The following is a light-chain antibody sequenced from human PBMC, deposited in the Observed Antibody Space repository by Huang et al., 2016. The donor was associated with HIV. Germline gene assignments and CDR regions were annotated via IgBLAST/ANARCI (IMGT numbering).Light chain of an antibody. CDR1: QSLLSSSTNKNY. V-gene: IGKV4-1*01. J-gene: IGKJ1*01. Sequence: DSLAVSLGETATLTCRSSQSLLSSSTNKNYLAWLQQKPGRPPKLLMFWASKREAGVPDRFSGSGSGAHFTLSISNVKTEDLAVYYCQQYYKSPQTFGSGTGLGI. CDR2: WAS. CDR3: QQYYKSPQT.